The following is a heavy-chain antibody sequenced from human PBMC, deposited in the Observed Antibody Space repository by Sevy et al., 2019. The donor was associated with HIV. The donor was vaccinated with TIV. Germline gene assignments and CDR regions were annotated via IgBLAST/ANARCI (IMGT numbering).Heavy chain of an antibody. V-gene: IGHV3-48*01. D-gene: IGHD2-2*01. J-gene: IGHJ4*02. CDR1: GFTFSSYS. Sequence: GGSLRLSCAASGFTFSSYSMNWVRQAPRKGLEWVSSISSSSSSIYYADSVKGRFTISRDNAKNSLYLQMDCLTAEDTAVYYCARGFCVSSSCSGSSWGQGTLVTVSS. CDR2: ISSSSSSI. CDR3: ARGFCVSSSCSGSS.